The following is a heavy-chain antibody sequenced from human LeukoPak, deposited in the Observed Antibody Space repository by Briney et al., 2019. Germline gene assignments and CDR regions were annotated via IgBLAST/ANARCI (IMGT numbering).Heavy chain of an antibody. CDR2: IYYSGST. CDR1: GGSFSSSSYY. D-gene: IGHD3-10*01. V-gene: IGHV4-39*07. Sequence: PSETLSLTCTVSGGSFSSSSYYWGWIRQPPGKGLEWIGSIYYSGSTYYNPSLKSRVTISVDTSKNQFSLKLSSVTAADTAVYYCARLNYGSGSYYNNYYYMDVWGKGTTVTVSS. CDR3: ARLNYGSGSYYNNYYYMDV. J-gene: IGHJ6*03.